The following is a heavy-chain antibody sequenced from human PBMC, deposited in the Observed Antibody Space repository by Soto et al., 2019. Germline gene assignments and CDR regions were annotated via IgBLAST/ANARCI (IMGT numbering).Heavy chain of an antibody. CDR1: GGSISGSYYY. CDR3: ATSQKGYNWNYFDH. V-gene: IGHV4-39*01. D-gene: IGHD1-20*01. Sequence: QLQLQESGPGLVKPSETLSLTCAVSGGSISGSYYYWGWLRQAPGKGPEWIGSVFYTGFTSYNPSRESRGSESVDTSTNQFSRKVSGVSAADTAVYYCATSQKGYNWNYFDHWGQGALVTVSS. J-gene: IGHJ4*02. CDR2: VFYTGFT.